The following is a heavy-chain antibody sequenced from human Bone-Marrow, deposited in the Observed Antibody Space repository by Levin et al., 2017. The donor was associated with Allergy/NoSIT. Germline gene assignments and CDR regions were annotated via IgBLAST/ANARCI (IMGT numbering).Heavy chain of an antibody. V-gene: IGHV3-23*01. CDR1: GFTIGSYG. J-gene: IGHJ4*02. Sequence: GESLKISCAASGFTIGSYGMNWVRQAPGKGLEWVSAISGGGSSTYLADSVKGRFTLSRDTSKNTVYLQMSALRAEDTDVYYCAKGTVLMNSGGNPCYFDSWGQGTLVTVSS. D-gene: IGHD2-8*01. CDR2: ISGGGSST. CDR3: AKGTVLMNSGGNPCYFDS.